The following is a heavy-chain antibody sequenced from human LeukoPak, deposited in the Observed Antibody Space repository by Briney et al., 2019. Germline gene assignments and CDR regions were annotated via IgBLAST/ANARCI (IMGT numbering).Heavy chain of an antibody. Sequence: GGSLRLSCVASGYRFSPYWMSWVRQTPGKGLEWVASISDGGRATYYVDSVRGRFTISRDDARNSLFLQMNGLRADDTAVYYCTRENYVPDSWGQGTLVTVSS. CDR3: TRENYVPDS. D-gene: IGHD3-10*02. J-gene: IGHJ4*02. V-gene: IGHV3-7*03. CDR1: GYRFSPYW. CDR2: ISDGGRAT.